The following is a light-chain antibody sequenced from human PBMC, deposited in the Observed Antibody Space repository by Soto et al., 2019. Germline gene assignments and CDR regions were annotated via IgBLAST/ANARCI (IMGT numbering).Light chain of an antibody. CDR1: QSVSNNR. CDR3: QQYGPSALYT. V-gene: IGKV3-20*01. Sequence: EIVLTQSPGTLSLSPGERATLSCRASQSVSNNRLAWYQQKSGQAPRLLIYGASTRATGIPDRFSGSWSGTKFTLTISRPEPEDFALYQCQQYGPSALYTFGQGTKLEIK. J-gene: IGKJ2*01. CDR2: GAS.